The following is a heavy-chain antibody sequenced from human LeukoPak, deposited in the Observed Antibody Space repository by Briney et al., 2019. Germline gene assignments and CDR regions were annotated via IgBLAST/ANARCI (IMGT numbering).Heavy chain of an antibody. J-gene: IGHJ4*02. V-gene: IGHV4-4*07. CDR1: GDSISCCY. CDR2: VFISGNT. D-gene: IGHD5-18*01. Sequence: PSDTLSLTCAVSGDSISCCYWTWIRQSAGKGLEWIGRVFISGNTNYNPSLQGRVTMSVDRSKSQFSLRLRSVTAADTAVYYCVRQGYNYGAFNVWGQGTLVTVSS. CDR3: VRQGYNYGAFNV.